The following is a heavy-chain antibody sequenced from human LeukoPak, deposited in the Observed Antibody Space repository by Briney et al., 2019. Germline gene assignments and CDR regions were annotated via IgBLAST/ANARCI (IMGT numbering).Heavy chain of an antibody. CDR2: IIPIFGTA. D-gene: IGHD3-10*01. J-gene: IGHJ4*02. CDR3: ARGRDFGELHD. CDR1: GGTFSSYA. Sequence: ASVKVSCRASGGTFSSYAISWVRQAPGQGLEWMGGIIPIFGTANYAQKFQGRVTITADESTSTAYMELSSLRSEDTAVYYCARGRDFGELHDWGQGTLVTVSS. V-gene: IGHV1-69*13.